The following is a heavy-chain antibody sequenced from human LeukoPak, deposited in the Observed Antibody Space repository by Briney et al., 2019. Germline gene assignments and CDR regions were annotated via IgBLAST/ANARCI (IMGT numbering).Heavy chain of an antibody. CDR1: GFTFSSYS. V-gene: IGHV3-21*01. D-gene: IGHD6-19*01. CDR3: ARGASVVAGSDNAFDI. J-gene: IGHJ3*02. CDR2: ISTSSSYI. Sequence: KTGGSLRLSCAASGFTFSSYSMNWVRQAPGKGLEWVSSISTSSSYIYYADSVKGRFTISRDNARKSLYLQMNSLRADDTAVYYCARGASVVAGSDNAFDIWGQGTMVTVSS.